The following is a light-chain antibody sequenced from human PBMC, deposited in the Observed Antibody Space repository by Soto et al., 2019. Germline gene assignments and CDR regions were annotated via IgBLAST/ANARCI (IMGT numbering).Light chain of an antibody. J-gene: IGKJ5*01. Sequence: AIQLTQSPSSLSASVGDRVTITCRASQGISSALAWYQQKPGKAPKLLIYDASSLESGVPSRCSGSGSGTDFTLPISSLQPEDFATYYCQQFNNYPPSITFGQGTRLEIK. V-gene: IGKV1D-13*01. CDR2: DAS. CDR3: QQFNNYPPSIT. CDR1: QGISSA.